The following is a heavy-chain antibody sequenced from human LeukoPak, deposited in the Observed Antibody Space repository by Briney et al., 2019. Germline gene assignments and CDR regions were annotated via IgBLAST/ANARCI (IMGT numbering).Heavy chain of an antibody. CDR3: AKDKGAVAGTSLDY. CDR2: ISWNSGSI. Sequence: GRSLRLSCAASGFTFDDYAMHWVRQAPGKGLEWVSGISWNSGSIGYADSVKGRFTISRDNAKNSLYLQMNSLRAEDTALYYCAKDKGAVAGTSLDYWGQGTLVTVSS. J-gene: IGHJ4*02. D-gene: IGHD6-19*01. CDR1: GFTFDDYA. V-gene: IGHV3-9*01.